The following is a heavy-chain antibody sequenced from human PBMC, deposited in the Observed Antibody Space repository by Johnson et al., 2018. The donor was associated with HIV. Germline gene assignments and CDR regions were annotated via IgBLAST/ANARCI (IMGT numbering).Heavy chain of an antibody. D-gene: IGHD3-3*01. CDR1: GFTFSNAW. CDR3: TTNFWSGFYPDAFDI. CDR2: IKSKSDGGTT. V-gene: IGHV3-15*01. J-gene: IGHJ3*02. Sequence: EVLLLESGGGLVKPGGSLRLPCAASGFTFSNAWMTWVRQAPGKGLEWVGRIKSKSDGGTTDYAAPVRGRFTISRDDSETTVYLQMNSLKTEDTAVYYCTTNFWSGFYPDAFDIWGQGTMVTVSS.